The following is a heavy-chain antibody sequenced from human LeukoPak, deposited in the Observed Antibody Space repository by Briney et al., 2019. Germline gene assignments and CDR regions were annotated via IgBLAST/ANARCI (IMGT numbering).Heavy chain of an antibody. CDR3: AKVYSSSWFDP. J-gene: IGHJ5*02. CDR1: GFTFSSYA. CDR2: INHNGEAI. V-gene: IGHV3-23*01. D-gene: IGHD6-13*01. Sequence: PGGSLRLSCAASGFTFSSYAMSWARQAPGKGLEWIAYINHNGEAIYYPDFVKGRFTISRDNSKNTLYLQMNSLRAEDTAVYYCAKVYSSSWFDPWGQGTLVTVSS.